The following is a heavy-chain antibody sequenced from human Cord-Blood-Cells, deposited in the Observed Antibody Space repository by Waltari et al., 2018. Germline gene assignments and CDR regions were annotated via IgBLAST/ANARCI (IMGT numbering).Heavy chain of an antibody. V-gene: IGHV1-46*01. J-gene: IGHJ3*02. D-gene: IGHD3-16*01. CDR1: GYTFTSYY. CDR3: ARGGGSNAFDI. CDR2: INPSDGSK. Sequence: QVQLVQSGAEVKKPGASVKVSCKASGYTFTSYYMHWGRQAPGQGLEWMGIINPSDGSKSYAQKFQGRVTMTRDTSTSTVYMELSSLRSEDTAVYYCARGGGSNAFDIWGQGTMVTVSS.